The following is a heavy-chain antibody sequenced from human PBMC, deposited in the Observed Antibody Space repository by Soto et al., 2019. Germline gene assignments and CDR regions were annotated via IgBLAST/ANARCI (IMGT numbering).Heavy chain of an antibody. J-gene: IGHJ4*02. Sequence: SVTVSCTASGGTFSSYAISWVRQAPGQGLEWMGGIIPIFGTANYAQKFQGRVTITADESTSTAYMELSSLRSEDTAVYYCARVRELLSYFDYWGQGTLVTVSS. CDR3: ARVRELLSYFDY. V-gene: IGHV1-69*13. CDR1: GGTFSSYA. D-gene: IGHD1-26*01. CDR2: IIPIFGTA.